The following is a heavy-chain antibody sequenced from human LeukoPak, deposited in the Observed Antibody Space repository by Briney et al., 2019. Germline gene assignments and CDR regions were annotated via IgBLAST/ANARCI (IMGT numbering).Heavy chain of an antibody. CDR3: AKVAERSTPPGLWDY. V-gene: IGHV3-23*01. CDR1: GFTFSTYA. CDR2: ISGSGDRT. J-gene: IGHJ4*02. D-gene: IGHD1-1*01. Sequence: GGSLRLSCAASGFTFSTYAMSWVRQAPGKGLEWFSGISGSGDRTHYADSVKGRFTISRDNSKNTLYLQMKSLRAEDTAVYYCAKVAERSTPPGLWDYWGQGTLVTVSS.